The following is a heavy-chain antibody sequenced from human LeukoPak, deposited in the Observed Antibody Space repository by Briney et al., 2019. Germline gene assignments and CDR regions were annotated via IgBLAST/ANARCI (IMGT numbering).Heavy chain of an antibody. CDR2: MNPNSGNT. J-gene: IGHJ6*02. CDR3: ARDRQYCSGGTCYSRFYYYGMDV. V-gene: IGHV1-8*01. Sequence: ASVKVSCKASGYTFTSYDINWVRQATGQGLEWMGWMNPNSGNTGYAQKFQGRVTMTRNTSISTAYMELRSLRSDDTAVYYCARDRQYCSGGTCYSRFYYYGMDVWGQGTTVTVSS. CDR1: GYTFTSYD. D-gene: IGHD2-15*01.